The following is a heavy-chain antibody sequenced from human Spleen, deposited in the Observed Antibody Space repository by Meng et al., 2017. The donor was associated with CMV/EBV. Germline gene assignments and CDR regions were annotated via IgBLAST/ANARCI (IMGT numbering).Heavy chain of an antibody. CDR1: GYTFTSYG. Sequence: ASVKVSCKASGYTFTSYGISWVRQAPGQGLEWMGWISADDGNTNYAQKFQGRVTMTTDTSTSTGYMELRSLRADDTAVYYCASWSPTVPAAIHYYFAMDVWGQGTTVTVSS. J-gene: IGHJ6*02. D-gene: IGHD2-2*02. V-gene: IGHV1-18*01. CDR2: ISADDGNT. CDR3: ASWSPTVPAAIHYYFAMDV.